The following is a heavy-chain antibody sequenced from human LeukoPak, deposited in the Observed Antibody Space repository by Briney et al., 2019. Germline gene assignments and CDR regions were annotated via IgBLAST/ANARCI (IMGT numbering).Heavy chain of an antibody. D-gene: IGHD6-13*01. CDR2: ISGSGGST. CDR3: AKDVGSSWYLDFDY. CDR1: GFTFSSYA. V-gene: IGHV3-23*01. Sequence: PGRSLRLSCAASGFTFSSYAMSWVRQAPGKGLEWVSAISGSGGSTYYADSVKGRFTISRDNSKNTLYLQMNSLRAKDTAVYYCAKDVGSSWYLDFDYWGQGTLVTVSS. J-gene: IGHJ4*02.